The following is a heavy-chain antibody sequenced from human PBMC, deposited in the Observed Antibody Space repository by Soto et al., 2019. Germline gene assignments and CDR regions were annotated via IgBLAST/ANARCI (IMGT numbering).Heavy chain of an antibody. D-gene: IGHD1-1*01. CDR1: GGSISSYY. CDR3: ARLSTYPDYFDY. V-gene: IGHV4-59*08. Sequence: SETLSLTCTVSGGSISSYYWSWIRQPPGKGLEWIGYIYYSGSTNYNPSLKSRVTISVDTSKNQFSLKLSSVTAADTAVYYCARLSTYPDYFDYWGQGTLVTVSS. CDR2: IYYSGST. J-gene: IGHJ4*02.